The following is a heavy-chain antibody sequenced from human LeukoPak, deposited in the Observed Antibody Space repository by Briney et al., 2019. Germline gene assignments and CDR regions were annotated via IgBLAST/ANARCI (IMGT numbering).Heavy chain of an antibody. D-gene: IGHD3-22*01. CDR3: AKGGKYYYDSSGYYYVMYYFDY. Sequence: GGSLRLSCAASGVTLSTYAMSWARQAPGKGLEWVSGISSSGSGDNTYYADSVKGRFTISRDNSKNTLYLQMNSLRAEDTAVYYCAKGGKYYYDSSGYYYVMYYFDYWGQGTLVTVSS. V-gene: IGHV3-23*01. CDR1: GVTLSTYA. CDR2: ISSSGSGDNT. J-gene: IGHJ4*02.